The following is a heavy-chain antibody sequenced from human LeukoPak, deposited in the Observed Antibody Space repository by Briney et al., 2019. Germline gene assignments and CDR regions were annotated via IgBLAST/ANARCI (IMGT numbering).Heavy chain of an antibody. V-gene: IGHV4-39*01. J-gene: IGHJ4*02. Sequence: TSETLSLTCTVSGGSTSSSNYYWGWIRQPPGKGLEWVGGIHYSGNTYYNPSLKSRVTISVDTSKNQFSLKLSSVTAADTAVYYCARLGAGPTYYDFWSGYSSFYFDYWGQGTLVTVSS. CDR3: ARLGAGPTYYDFWSGYSSFYFDY. CDR2: IHYSGNT. D-gene: IGHD3-3*01. CDR1: GGSTSSSNYY.